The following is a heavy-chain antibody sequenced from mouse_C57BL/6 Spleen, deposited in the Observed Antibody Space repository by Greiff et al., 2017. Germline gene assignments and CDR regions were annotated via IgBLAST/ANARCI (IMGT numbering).Heavy chain of an antibody. J-gene: IGHJ2*01. CDR2: ISDGGSYT. V-gene: IGHV5-4*01. Sequence: EVQLVESGGGLVKPGGSLKLSCAASGFTFSSYAMSWVRQTPEKRLEWVATISDGGSYTYYPDNVKGRFTISRDNAKNNLYLQMSHLKSEDTAMYYCARVGLLREYFDYWGQGTTLTVSS. D-gene: IGHD2-3*01. CDR1: GFTFSSYA. CDR3: ARVGLLREYFDY.